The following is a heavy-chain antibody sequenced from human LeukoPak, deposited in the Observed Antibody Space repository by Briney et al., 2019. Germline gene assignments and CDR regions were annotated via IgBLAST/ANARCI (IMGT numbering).Heavy chain of an antibody. CDR3: AKDNRGAHYDFWSGYSTEYFQH. Sequence: GGSLRLSCAASGFSFSVYAMHWVRQAQGKGLEWVAFIRNDGSNENYADSVKGRFTISRDKSKNTLYLQMNSLRAEDTAVYYCAKDNRGAHYDFWSGYSTEYFQHWGQGTLVTVSS. CDR1: GFSFSVYA. V-gene: IGHV3-30*02. J-gene: IGHJ1*01. CDR2: IRNDGSNE. D-gene: IGHD3-3*01.